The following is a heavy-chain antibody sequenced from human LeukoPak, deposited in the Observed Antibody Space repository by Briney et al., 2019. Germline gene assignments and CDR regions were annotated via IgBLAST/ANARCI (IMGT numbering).Heavy chain of an antibody. CDR3: ARLSKGRYFDYIFDY. Sequence: SETLSLTCTVSGGSGDSVSSSTYYWGWIRQPPGKGLEWIGNIYYTGSTYYNPSLKSRVTMSVDTSKNRFSLKVSSVTAADTAVYYCARLSKGRYFDYIFDYWGQGTLVTVSS. V-gene: IGHV4-39*01. CDR2: IYYTGST. J-gene: IGHJ4*02. D-gene: IGHD3-9*01. CDR1: GGSGDSVSSSTYY.